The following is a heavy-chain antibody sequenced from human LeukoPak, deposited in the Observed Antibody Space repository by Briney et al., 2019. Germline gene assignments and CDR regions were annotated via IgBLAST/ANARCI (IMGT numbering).Heavy chain of an antibody. D-gene: IGHD6-19*01. J-gene: IGHJ4*02. Sequence: PSETLSLTCTVSGVSISSSSYYWGWIRQPPGKGLEWIGSIYYSGSTYYNPSLKSRVTISVDTSKNQFSLKLSSVTAADTAVYYCARIAVAGWGGYYFDYWGQGTLVTVSS. CDR2: IYYSGST. V-gene: IGHV4-39*01. CDR1: GVSISSSSYY. CDR3: ARIAVAGWGGYYFDY.